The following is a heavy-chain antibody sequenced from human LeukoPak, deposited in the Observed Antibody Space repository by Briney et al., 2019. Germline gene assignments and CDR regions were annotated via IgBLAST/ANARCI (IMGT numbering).Heavy chain of an antibody. CDR3: ARRGIAAAGTWDFDY. J-gene: IGHJ4*02. V-gene: IGHV5-51*01. Sequence: GESLKISCKGSGYSFTIYWIGWVRQMPGKGLEWMGIIYPGDSDTRYSPSFQGQVTISADKSISTAYLQWSSLKASDTAMYYCARRGIAAAGTWDFDYWGQGTLVTVSS. CDR2: IYPGDSDT. CDR1: GYSFTIYW. D-gene: IGHD6-13*01.